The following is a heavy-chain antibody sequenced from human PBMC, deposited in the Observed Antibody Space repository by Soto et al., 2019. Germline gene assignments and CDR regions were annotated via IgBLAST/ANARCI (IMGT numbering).Heavy chain of an antibody. Sequence: SQTLSLTCAISGDSVSDKSAAWNWVRQSPSRGLEWLGRTYYRSKWYNDYVVSVKSRITINADTSKNQFSLQLNSVTPEDTAVYYCAREIKCASSGWYYSYFDMRGQGTMVTVS. J-gene: IGHJ3*02. CDR3: AREIKCASSGWYYSYFDM. CDR1: GDSVSDKSAA. V-gene: IGHV6-1*01. D-gene: IGHD6-19*01. CDR2: TYYRSKWYN.